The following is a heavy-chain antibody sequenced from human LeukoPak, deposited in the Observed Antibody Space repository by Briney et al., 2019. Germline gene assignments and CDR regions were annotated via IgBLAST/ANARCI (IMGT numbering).Heavy chain of an antibody. CDR3: ARVVGSAGPKIGSFDY. Sequence: SETLSLTCTVSGGSISSSSYYWSWIRQHPGKGLEWIGYIYYSGSTYYNPSLKSRVTISVDTSKNQFSLKLSSVTAADTAVYYCARVVGSAGPKIGSFDYWGQGTLVTVSS. J-gene: IGHJ4*02. V-gene: IGHV4-31*03. CDR2: IYYSGST. D-gene: IGHD3-22*01. CDR1: GGSISSSSYY.